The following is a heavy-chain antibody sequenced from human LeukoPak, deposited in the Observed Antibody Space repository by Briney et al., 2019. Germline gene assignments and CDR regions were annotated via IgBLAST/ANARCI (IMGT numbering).Heavy chain of an antibody. CDR1: GFTFGDYA. CDR2: IRSKAYGGTT. CDR3: TSSYDILTGYAEPVDY. Sequence: PGGSLRLSCTASGFTFGDYAMSWVRQAPGKGLEWVGFIRSKAYGGTTEYAASVKGRFTISRDDSKSIAYLQMNSLKTEDTAVYYCTSSYDILTGYAEPVDYWGQGTLVTVSS. D-gene: IGHD3-9*01. V-gene: IGHV3-49*04. J-gene: IGHJ4*02.